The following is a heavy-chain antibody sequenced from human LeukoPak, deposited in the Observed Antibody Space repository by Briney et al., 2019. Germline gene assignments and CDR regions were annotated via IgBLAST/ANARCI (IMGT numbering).Heavy chain of an antibody. Sequence: GASVKVSCKASGYTFARYYIHWVRQAPGQGLGWMGIINPSGGSTRYAQKFQGRVTMTRDTSTSTVYMELSSLRSDDTAVYYCARGAYYDRSGSFDPWGQGTLATVSS. D-gene: IGHD3-22*01. V-gene: IGHV1-46*01. J-gene: IGHJ5*02. CDR3: ARGAYYDRSGSFDP. CDR1: GYTFARYY. CDR2: INPSGGST.